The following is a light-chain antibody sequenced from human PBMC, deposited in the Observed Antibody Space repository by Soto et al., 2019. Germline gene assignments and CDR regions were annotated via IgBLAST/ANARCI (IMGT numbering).Light chain of an antibody. V-gene: IGKV1-5*01. Sequence: DIQMTQSPSALSASVGDRVTITCRASQYISNWVAWYQQKPGKAPKLLIYDGSTLESGVPSRFSGSVSGTKFTLTIASLQPDDFATYYCQQYETFSGTFGPGTKVDIK. CDR3: QQYETFSGT. CDR2: DGS. CDR1: QYISNW. J-gene: IGKJ1*01.